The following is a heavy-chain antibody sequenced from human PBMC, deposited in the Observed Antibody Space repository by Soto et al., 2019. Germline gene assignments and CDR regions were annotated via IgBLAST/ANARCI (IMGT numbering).Heavy chain of an antibody. CDR1: GGSVTSDEDY. CDR2: ISNSGST. Sequence: KPSETLSLTCTVSGGSVTSDEDYWTWIRQSPGKGLEWIGYISNSGSTGYNPSLKTRLSMSVDRSKSQFTLRLTSVTAADTAVYFCATESGSTYGYFDHWGQGTQVTVSS. D-gene: IGHD5-18*01. J-gene: IGHJ4*02. CDR3: ATESGSTYGYFDH. V-gene: IGHV4-30-4*01.